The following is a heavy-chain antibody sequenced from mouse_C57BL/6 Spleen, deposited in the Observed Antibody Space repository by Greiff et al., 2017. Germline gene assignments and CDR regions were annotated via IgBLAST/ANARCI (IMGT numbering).Heavy chain of an antibody. D-gene: IGHD1-1*01. CDR3: AREAGITTVMDY. CDR2: IYPGDGDT. J-gene: IGHJ4*01. CDR1: GYAFSSSW. Sequence: QVQLQQSGPELVKPGASVKISCKASGYAFSSSWMNWVKQRPGKGLEWIGRIYPGDGDTNYNGKFKGKATLTADKSSSTAYMQLSSLTSEDSAVYYCAREAGITTVMDYWGQGTSVTVSS. V-gene: IGHV1-82*01.